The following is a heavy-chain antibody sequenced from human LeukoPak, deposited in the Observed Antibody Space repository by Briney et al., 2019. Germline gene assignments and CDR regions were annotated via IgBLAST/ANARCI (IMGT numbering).Heavy chain of an antibody. D-gene: IGHD3-3*01. CDR1: GYTFTGYY. Sequence: ASVKVSCKASGYTFTGYYMHWVRQAPGQGLEWMGWINPNSGGTNYAQKFQGRVTMTRDTSISTAYMELSRLRSDDTAVYCCARRGVRFLEWLGGGDWFDPWGQGTLVTVSS. V-gene: IGHV1-2*02. CDR2: INPNSGGT. CDR3: ARRGVRFLEWLGGGDWFDP. J-gene: IGHJ5*02.